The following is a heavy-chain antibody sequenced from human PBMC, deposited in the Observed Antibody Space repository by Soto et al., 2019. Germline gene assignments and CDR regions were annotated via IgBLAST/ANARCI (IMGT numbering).Heavy chain of an antibody. J-gene: IGHJ6*02. CDR3: ARTGRFTIFGTSGYYGMDV. D-gene: IGHD3-3*01. Sequence: QVQLVQSGAEVKKPGASVKVSCKASGYTFTSYAMHWVRQAPGQRLEWMGWINAGNGNTKYSQKFQGRVTITRDTSASTAYMELSSVRSEDTAVYYCARTGRFTIFGTSGYYGMDVWGQGTTVTVSS. CDR1: GYTFTSYA. V-gene: IGHV1-3*01. CDR2: INAGNGNT.